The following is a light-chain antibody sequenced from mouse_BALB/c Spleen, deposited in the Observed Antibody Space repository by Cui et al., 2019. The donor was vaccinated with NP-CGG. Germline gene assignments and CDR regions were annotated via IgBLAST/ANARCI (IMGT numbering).Light chain of an antibody. CDR1: TGAVITSNY. Sequence: QAVVTQESALTTSPGETVTVTCRSSTGAVITSNYANWVQEKPAHLFTGLIGGTNNRAPGVPARFSGSLIGDKAALTITGAQTEDEAIYFCALWYSNHWVFGGGTKLTVL. CDR3: ALWYSNHWV. J-gene: IGLJ1*01. V-gene: IGLV1*01. CDR2: GTN.